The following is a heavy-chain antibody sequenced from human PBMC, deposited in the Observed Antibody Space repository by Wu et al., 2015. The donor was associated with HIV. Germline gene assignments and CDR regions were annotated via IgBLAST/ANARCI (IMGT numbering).Heavy chain of an antibody. J-gene: IGHJ6*02. CDR2: ISGYTGDT. D-gene: IGHD2-21*01. CDR1: GFNFASYG. V-gene: IGHV1-18*01. CDR3: ATEPIGRLYGLDV. Sequence: QVQLVQSGAEVKKPGASVKVSCKTSGFNFASYGITWVRQAPGQGLEWMGWISGYTGDTNYAQKFQGRVTMTTDTSTTTAYMELRSLTSEDTAVYYCATEPIGRLYGLDVWGQGTKVIVSS.